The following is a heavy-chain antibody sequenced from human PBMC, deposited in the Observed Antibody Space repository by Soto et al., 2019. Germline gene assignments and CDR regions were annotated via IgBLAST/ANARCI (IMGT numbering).Heavy chain of an antibody. J-gene: IGHJ5*02. CDR3: VRDGTKTLRDWFDP. Sequence: ETQSRTYTVADGTIRSYYWRWIIEYTGKGLEWRGRIYSTGTTDYNPSLKSRVMMSVDTSKKQFSLKLRSVTAADTAVYYCVRDGTKTLRDWFDPWGQGISVTGSS. CDR1: DGTIRSYY. D-gene: IGHD1-1*01. V-gene: IGHV4-4*07. CDR2: IYSTGTT.